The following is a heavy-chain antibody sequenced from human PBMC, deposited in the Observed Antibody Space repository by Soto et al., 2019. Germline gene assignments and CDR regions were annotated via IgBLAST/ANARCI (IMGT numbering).Heavy chain of an antibody. V-gene: IGHV4-59*01. D-gene: IGHD3-22*01. CDR2: IYYSGST. CDR3: ARASYYDSSGFPRDAFDI. CDR1: GGSISSYY. Sequence: PSETLSLTCTVSGGSISSYYWSWIRQPPGKGLEWIGYIYYSGSTNYNPSLKSRVTISVDTSKNQFSLKLSSVTAEDTAVYYCARASYYDSSGFPRDAFDIWGQGTMVTVSS. J-gene: IGHJ3*02.